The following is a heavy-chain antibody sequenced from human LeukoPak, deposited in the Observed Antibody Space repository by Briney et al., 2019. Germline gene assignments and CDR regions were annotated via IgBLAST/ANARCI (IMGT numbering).Heavy chain of an antibody. J-gene: IGHJ4*02. CDR2: INHSGST. CDR3: ASARGPIMIT. Sequence: SETLSLTCAVYGGSFSGYYWSWIRQPPGKGLEWIGEINHSGSTNYNPSLKSRVTISVDTSKNQFSLKLSSVTAADAAVYYCASARGPIMITWGQGTLVTVSS. V-gene: IGHV4-34*01. CDR1: GGSFSGYY. D-gene: IGHD3-16*01.